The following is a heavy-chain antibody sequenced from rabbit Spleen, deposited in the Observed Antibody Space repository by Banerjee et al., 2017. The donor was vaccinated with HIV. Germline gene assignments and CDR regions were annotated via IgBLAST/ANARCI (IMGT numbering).Heavy chain of an antibody. J-gene: IGHJ4*01. CDR1: GFSFSTSYY. CDR2: IYADRSGST. D-gene: IGHD4-1*01. Sequence: QSLEESGGDLVKPEGSLTLTCTASGFSFSTSYYMCWVRQPPGKGLECIACIYADRSGSTYYADWAKGRFTISRTSSTTVTLQMTSLTAADTATYFCARDLAGVIGWNFNLWGPGTLVT. V-gene: IGHV1S40*01. CDR3: ARDLAGVIGWNFNL.